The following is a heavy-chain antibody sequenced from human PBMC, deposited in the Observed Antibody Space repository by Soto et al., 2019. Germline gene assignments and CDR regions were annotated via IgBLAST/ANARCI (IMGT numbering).Heavy chain of an antibody. V-gene: IGHV3-74*01. CDR3: ARDSYCSSTRCPYYYYGMDV. Sequence: AGSLRLTGVDSERAYSSYCRHWIRQAPGKGLVWVSRINTDGSSTTYADSVKGRFTISRDNTKNTLYLQMNSLRAEDTAVYYCARDSYCSSTRCPYYYYGMDVWGHGTTVTVSS. CDR1: ERAYSSYC. CDR2: INTDGSST. D-gene: IGHD2-2*01. J-gene: IGHJ6*02.